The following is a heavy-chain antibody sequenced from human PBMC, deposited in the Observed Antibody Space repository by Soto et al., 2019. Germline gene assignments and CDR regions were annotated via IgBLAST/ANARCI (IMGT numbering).Heavy chain of an antibody. Sequence: QVQLQHWGAGLLKPSETLSLTCDVYGGSFSGYYWSWLRQPPGKGREWIGEINHSGNTNYNPTLKSRVTMSVDTSKNQMSLKLNSVTAADTAVYYCARGPASLVTEYFDYWGQGTLVTVSS. J-gene: IGHJ4*02. V-gene: IGHV4-34*01. D-gene: IGHD2-15*01. CDR1: GGSFSGYY. CDR2: INHSGNT. CDR3: ARGPASLVTEYFDY.